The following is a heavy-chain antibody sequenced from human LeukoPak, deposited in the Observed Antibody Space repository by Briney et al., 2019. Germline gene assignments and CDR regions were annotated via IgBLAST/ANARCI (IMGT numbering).Heavy chain of an antibody. CDR1: GYTFTGYY. V-gene: IGHV1-2*02. CDR2: INPNSGGT. D-gene: IGHD5/OR15-5a*01. Sequence: ASVKVSCKASGYTFTGYYMHWVRQAPGQGLEWMGWINPNSGGTNYAQKFQGRVTMTRDTSISTAYMELSRLRSDDTAVYYCARDIYDDEVYGGGGWFDPWGQGTLVTVSS. J-gene: IGHJ5*02. CDR3: ARDIYDDEVYGGGGWFDP.